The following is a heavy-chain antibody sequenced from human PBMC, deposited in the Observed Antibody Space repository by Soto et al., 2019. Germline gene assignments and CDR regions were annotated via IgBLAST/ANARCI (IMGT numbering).Heavy chain of an antibody. CDR3: ARGGHVVVVTAALDY. J-gene: IGHJ4*02. CDR2: VNPSGGHT. D-gene: IGHD2-21*02. Sequence: QVQLMQSGAEVKKPGASVKVSCKASGDTFTDYYIHWVRQAPGQGLEWMGTVNPSGGHTTYAQHFLGRVTKTRDTSTSTLYMERTSLTSDDTAIYDCARGGHVVVVTAALDYWGQGTLVTVSS. V-gene: IGHV1-46*01. CDR1: GDTFTDYY.